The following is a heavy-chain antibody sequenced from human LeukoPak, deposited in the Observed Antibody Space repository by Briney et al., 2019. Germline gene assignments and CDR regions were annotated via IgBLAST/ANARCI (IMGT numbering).Heavy chain of an antibody. D-gene: IGHD3-3*01. Sequence: SETLSLTCAVYGGSFSGYYWSWIRQPPGEGLEWIGEINHSGSTNYNPSLKSRVTISVDTSKNQFSLKLSSVTAADTAVYYCARATIFGVVTKRGPSCFHDYWGQGTLVTVSS. CDR2: INHSGST. V-gene: IGHV4-34*01. J-gene: IGHJ4*02. CDR1: GGSFSGYY. CDR3: ARATIFGVVTKRGPSCFHDY.